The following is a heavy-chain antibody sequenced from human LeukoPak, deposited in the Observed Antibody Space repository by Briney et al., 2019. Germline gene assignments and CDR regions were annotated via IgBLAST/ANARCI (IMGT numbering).Heavy chain of an antibody. CDR3: AKAPVTTCRGAYCYPLDY. Sequence: GGSLRLSCAASGFTLSSYAMSWVRQAPGKGLEWVSAISDSGNTYHADSVKGRFTISRDSSKNTLFLQMNRLRPEDAAVYYCAKAPVTTCRGAYCYPLDYWGQGTLVTVSS. CDR2: ISDSGNT. V-gene: IGHV3-23*01. CDR1: GFTLSSYA. D-gene: IGHD2-21*01. J-gene: IGHJ4*02.